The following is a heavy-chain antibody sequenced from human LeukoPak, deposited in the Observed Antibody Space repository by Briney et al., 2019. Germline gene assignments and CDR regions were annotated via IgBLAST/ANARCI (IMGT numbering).Heavy chain of an antibody. CDR1: GGSISSYY. V-gene: IGHV4-59*01. Sequence: SEALSLTCTASGGSISSYYWSWIRQPPGKGLEWIGYISYSGSTNFNPSLKSRVTISVDTSKNQFSLKLSSVTAADTAVYYCSREGTAGTNLNWFDPWGQGTLVTVSS. D-gene: IGHD1-1*01. CDR3: SREGTAGTNLNWFDP. CDR2: ISYSGST. J-gene: IGHJ5*02.